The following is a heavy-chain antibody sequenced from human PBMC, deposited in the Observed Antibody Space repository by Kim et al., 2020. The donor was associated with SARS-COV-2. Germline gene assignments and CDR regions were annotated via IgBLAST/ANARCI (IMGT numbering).Heavy chain of an antibody. CDR2: IYSGGSST. V-gene: IGHV3-23*03. Sequence: GGSLRLSCAASGFTFSSYAMSWVRQAPGKGLEWVSVIYSGGSSTYYADSVKGRFTISRDNSKNTLYLQMNSLRAEDTAVYYCAKVDNLGYCSGGSCYSAPNFDYWGQGTLVTVSS. CDR3: AKVDNLGYCSGGSCYSAPNFDY. D-gene: IGHD2-15*01. CDR1: GFTFSSYA. J-gene: IGHJ4*02.